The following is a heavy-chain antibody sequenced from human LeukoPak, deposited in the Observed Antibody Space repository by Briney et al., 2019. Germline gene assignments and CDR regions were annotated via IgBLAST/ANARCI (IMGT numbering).Heavy chain of an antibody. CDR1: GGSFSGYY. Sequence: SETLSLTCAVYGGSFSGYYWSWIRQPPGKGLEWIGEINHSGSTNYNPSLKSRVTISVDTSKNQFSLKLSSVTAADRAVYYCARGPSPDYWGQGTLVTVSS. CDR2: INHSGST. V-gene: IGHV4-34*01. J-gene: IGHJ4*02. CDR3: ARGPSPDY.